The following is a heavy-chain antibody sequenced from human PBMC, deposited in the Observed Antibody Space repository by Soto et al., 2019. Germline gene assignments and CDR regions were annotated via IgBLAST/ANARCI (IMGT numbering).Heavy chain of an antibody. Sequence: ASVKVSCKASGYTFTTYGISWVRQAPGQGLEWMGWISTYDPNTNYAQKFQGRVTMTTDTSTNTAYMELRSLRSDDTAVYYCARDVDGKLDYWGQGTLVTVSS. J-gene: IGHJ4*02. V-gene: IGHV1-18*01. CDR1: GYTFTTYG. CDR3: ARDVDGKLDY. CDR2: ISTYDPNT.